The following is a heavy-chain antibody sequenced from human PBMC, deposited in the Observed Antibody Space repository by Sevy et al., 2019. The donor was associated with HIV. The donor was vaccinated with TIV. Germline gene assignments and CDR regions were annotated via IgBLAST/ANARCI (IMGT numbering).Heavy chain of an antibody. Sequence: ASVKVSCKASGYTFTSYGISWVRQAPGQGLEWMGWISAYNGNTNNAQKLQGRATMTTDTSTSTADMEVRSLRSDDTAVYYCAGDLSSYYYDSSGSGALFDYWGQGTLVTVSS. D-gene: IGHD3-22*01. CDR3: AGDLSSYYYDSSGSGALFDY. CDR2: ISAYNGNT. V-gene: IGHV1-18*01. CDR1: GYTFTSYG. J-gene: IGHJ4*02.